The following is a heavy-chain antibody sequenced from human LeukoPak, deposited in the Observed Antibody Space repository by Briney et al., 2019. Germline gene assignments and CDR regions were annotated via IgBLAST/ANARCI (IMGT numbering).Heavy chain of an antibody. D-gene: IGHD5-18*01. V-gene: IGHV3-74*01. Sequence: GGSLRLSCAASGLTFSDFWMHWVRQTPGKGLMWVALVKGDGRTTIYADSVKGRFTISRDNAKNTLYLQMNSLRADDSGVYYCATGHSYGYDYWGQGVLVTVSS. CDR3: ATGHSYGYDY. J-gene: IGHJ4*02. CDR1: GLTFSDFW. CDR2: VKGDGRTT.